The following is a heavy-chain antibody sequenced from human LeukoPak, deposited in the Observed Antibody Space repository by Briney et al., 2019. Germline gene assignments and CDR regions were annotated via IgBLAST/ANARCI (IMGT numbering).Heavy chain of an antibody. CDR3: ARGHTGGNYRNNYMDV. V-gene: IGHV1-2*02. CDR2: INPNSGGT. J-gene: IGHJ6*03. D-gene: IGHD2-8*02. Sequence: ASVKVSCKASGYIFTDYYMHWVRQAPGQGLEWMGWINPNSGGTNYPQKFQGRVTMTRDTSISTVYMELSRLTSDDTAVYYCARGHTGGNYRNNYMDVWGKGTTVTVSS. CDR1: GYIFTDYY.